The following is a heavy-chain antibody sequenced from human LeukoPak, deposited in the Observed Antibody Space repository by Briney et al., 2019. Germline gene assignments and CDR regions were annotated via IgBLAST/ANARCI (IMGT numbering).Heavy chain of an antibody. D-gene: IGHD3-10*01. V-gene: IGHV1-69*06. Sequence: SVKVSCKASGGTFSSYPISWVRQAPGQGLEWMGGIIPMFDTADFAQKFQGRVTITADTSTSTAYMQLSSLRSEDTAVYYCARARSGPYGSGSLDAFDIWGQGAMVTVSS. CDR1: GGTFSSYP. CDR2: IIPMFDTA. J-gene: IGHJ3*02. CDR3: ARARSGPYGSGSLDAFDI.